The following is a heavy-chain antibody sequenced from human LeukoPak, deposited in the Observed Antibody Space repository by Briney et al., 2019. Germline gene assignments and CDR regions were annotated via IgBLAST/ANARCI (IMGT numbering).Heavy chain of an antibody. CDR1: GGSISSYY. CDR3: ARSKWLRSAFDI. V-gene: IGHV4-59*01. CDR2: IYYSGST. J-gene: IGHJ3*02. Sequence: SETLSLTCTVSGGSISSYYWSWIRQPPGKGLEWIGYIYYSGSTNYNPSLKSRVTISVDTSKNQFSLKLSSVTAADTAVYYCARSKWLRSAFDIWGQGTMVTVSS. D-gene: IGHD5-12*01.